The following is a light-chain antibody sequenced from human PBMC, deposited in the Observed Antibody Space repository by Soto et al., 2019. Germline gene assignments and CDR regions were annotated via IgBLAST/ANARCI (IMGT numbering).Light chain of an antibody. CDR2: QVS. CDR1: SSGLSIYNL. J-gene: IGLJ1*01. CDR3: SSNTDSSNDV. Sequence: QSALTQPASVSGSPGQSITISCSGTSSGLSIYNLVSWLQQQPGTAAKHLIYQVSNRPSGVSNRFSGSRSGNPASLTVSGLQAEDEADYYGSSNTDSSNDVFGTGTKVTVL. V-gene: IGLV2-14*01.